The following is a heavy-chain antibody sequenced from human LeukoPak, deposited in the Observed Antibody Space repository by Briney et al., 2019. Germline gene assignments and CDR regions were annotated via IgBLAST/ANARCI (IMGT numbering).Heavy chain of an antibody. Sequence: GGSLRLSCAASGFTVSDDYMSWVRQAPGKGLEWVSVIYSGGTTDYADSVKGRFTISRDNSKNTLYLQMNSLRAEDTAVYYCARDGVWATFDYRGQRTLVTVSS. J-gene: IGHJ4*02. D-gene: IGHD2-8*01. V-gene: IGHV3-66*01. CDR2: IYSGGTT. CDR3: ARDGVWATFDY. CDR1: GFTVSDDY.